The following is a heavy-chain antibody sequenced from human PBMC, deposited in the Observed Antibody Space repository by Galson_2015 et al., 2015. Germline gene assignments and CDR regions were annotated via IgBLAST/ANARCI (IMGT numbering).Heavy chain of an antibody. Sequence: SVKVSCKASGYTFTTYGITWLRQAPGQGLEWLVWISVYHGYTRYAERVRDRVTMTTDTSTSTAYMELRSLASDDTAIYYCAREVTGTHDAFDIWGQGTTVAVSS. J-gene: IGHJ3*02. CDR2: ISVYHGYT. CDR3: AREVTGTHDAFDI. V-gene: IGHV1-18*01. D-gene: IGHD1-7*01. CDR1: GYTFTTYG.